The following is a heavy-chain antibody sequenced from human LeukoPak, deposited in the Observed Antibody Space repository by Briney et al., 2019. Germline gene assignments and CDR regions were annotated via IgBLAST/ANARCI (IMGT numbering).Heavy chain of an antibody. CDR3: ARGPCSSTSCNGFYGMDV. CDR2: ISGSDGTT. V-gene: IGHV3-23*01. CDR1: GFTFSSYA. Sequence: PGGSLRLSCAASGFTFSSYAMSWVRQAPGKGLEWVSVISGSDGTTYYADSVKGRFTISRDYSKNTLYLQLNSLRAEDTAVYYCARGPCSSTSCNGFYGMDVWGQGTTVTVSS. J-gene: IGHJ6*02. D-gene: IGHD2-2*01.